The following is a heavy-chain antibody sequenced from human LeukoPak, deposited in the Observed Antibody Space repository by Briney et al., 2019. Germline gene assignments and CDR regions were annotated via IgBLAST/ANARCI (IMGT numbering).Heavy chain of an antibody. J-gene: IGHJ4*02. V-gene: IGHV3-23*01. CDR3: AKAPSYQLLYFDY. D-gene: IGHD2-2*01. CDR1: GFTFSSYA. CDR2: ISGSGGST. Sequence: GGSLRLSCAASGFTFSSYAMGWVRQAPGKGLEWVSAISGSGGSTYYADSVKGRLTISRDNSENTLYLQMNSLRAEDTAVYYCAKAPSYQLLYFDYWGQGTLVTVSS.